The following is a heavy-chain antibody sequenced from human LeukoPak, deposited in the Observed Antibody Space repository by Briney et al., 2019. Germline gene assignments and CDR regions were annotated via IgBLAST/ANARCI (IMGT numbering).Heavy chain of an antibody. CDR2: ICTSGST. CDR3: ARHWGDFWSGYYSIDRVYYYYMDV. Sequence: SETLSLTCTVSGGSISSYYWSWIRQPPGKGLEWIGYICTSGSTNYNPSLKSRVTISVDTYKNQFSLKLSSVTAADAAVYYCARHWGDFWSGYYSIDRVYYYYMDVWGKGTTVTVSS. J-gene: IGHJ6*03. CDR1: GGSISSYY. V-gene: IGHV4-4*09. D-gene: IGHD3-3*01.